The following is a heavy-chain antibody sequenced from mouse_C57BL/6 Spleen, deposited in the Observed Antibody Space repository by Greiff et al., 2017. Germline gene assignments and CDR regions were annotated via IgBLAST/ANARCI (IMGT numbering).Heavy chain of an antibody. V-gene: IGHV1-69*01. CDR3: ARCEYDSCFDY. Sequence: QVQLKQPGAELVMPGASVKLSCKASGYTFTSYWMHWVKQRPGQGLEWIGEIDPSDSNTNYNEKFKGKATLTVDKSSSTAYMQLSSLTSEDSAVYYCARCEYDSCFDYWGQGTTLTVSS. CDR2: IDPSDSNT. J-gene: IGHJ2*01. CDR1: GYTFTSYW. D-gene: IGHD2-10*02.